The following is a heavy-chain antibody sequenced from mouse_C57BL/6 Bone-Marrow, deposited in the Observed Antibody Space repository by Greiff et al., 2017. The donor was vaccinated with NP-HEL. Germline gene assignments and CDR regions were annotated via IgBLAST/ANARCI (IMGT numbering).Heavy chain of an antibody. CDR2: IYPGSGST. J-gene: IGHJ2*01. D-gene: IGHD2-3*01. Sequence: QVQLQQPGAELVKPGASVKMSCKASGYTFTSYWITWVKQRPGQGLEWIGDIYPGSGSTNYNEKFKSKATLTVDTSSSTAYMQLSSLTSEDSAFYYCARDDGYLYYFDYWGQGTTLTVAS. V-gene: IGHV1-55*01. CDR1: GYTFTSYW. CDR3: ARDDGYLYYFDY.